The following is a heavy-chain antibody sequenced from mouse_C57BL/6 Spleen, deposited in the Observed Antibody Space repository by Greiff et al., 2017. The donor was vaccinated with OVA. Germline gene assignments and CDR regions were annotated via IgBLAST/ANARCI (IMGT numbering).Heavy chain of an antibody. D-gene: IGHD1-1*01. CDR3: ARDGNGSFDY. CDR2: IYPGSGNT. J-gene: IGHJ2*01. Sequence: QVQLKESGAELVRPGASVKLSCKASGYTFTDYYINWVKQRPGQGLEWIARIYPGSGNTYYNEKFKGKATLTAEKSSSTAYMQLSSLTSEDSAVYFCARDGNGSFDYWGQGTTLTVSS. CDR1: GYTFTDYY. V-gene: IGHV1-76*01.